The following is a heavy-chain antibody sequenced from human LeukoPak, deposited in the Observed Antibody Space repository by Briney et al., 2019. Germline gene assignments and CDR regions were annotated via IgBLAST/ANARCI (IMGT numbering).Heavy chain of an antibody. D-gene: IGHD6-19*01. Sequence: GGSLRLSCAASGFTLSSYAMHWVRQAPGKGLEWVAVISYDGSNKYYADSVKGRFTISRDNSKNTLYLQMNSLRAEDTAVYYCARAPHYIAVAGKAFDYWSQGTLVTVSS. V-gene: IGHV3-30-3*01. CDR2: ISYDGSNK. CDR3: ARAPHYIAVAGKAFDY. CDR1: GFTLSSYA. J-gene: IGHJ4*02.